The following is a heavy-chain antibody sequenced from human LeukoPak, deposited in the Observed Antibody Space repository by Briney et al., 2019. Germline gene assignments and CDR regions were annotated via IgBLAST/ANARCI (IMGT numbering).Heavy chain of an antibody. Sequence: PGGSLRLSCAASGFTFSDYWMSWVRQAPGKGLEWVSAISGSGGSTYYADSVKGRFTVSRDNSKNTLYLQMNSLRAEDTAVYYCAKDRWSWFRGYYDSSGYLDYWGQGTLVTVSS. CDR1: GFTFSDYW. CDR2: ISGSGGST. J-gene: IGHJ4*02. CDR3: AKDRWSWFRGYYDSSGYLDY. D-gene: IGHD3-22*01. V-gene: IGHV3-23*01.